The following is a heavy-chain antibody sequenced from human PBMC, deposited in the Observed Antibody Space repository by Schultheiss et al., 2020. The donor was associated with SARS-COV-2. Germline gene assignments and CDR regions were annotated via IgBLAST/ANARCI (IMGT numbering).Heavy chain of an antibody. Sequence: GGSLRLSCAASGFTFSSYAMHWVRQAPGKGLEWVAVISYDGSNKYYADSVKGRFTISRDNSKNTLYLQMNSLRAEDTAVYYCAKLTLYYFDYWGQGTLVTVSS. D-gene: IGHD3-9*01. CDR2: ISYDGSNK. CDR3: AKLTLYYFDY. V-gene: IGHV3-30*07. J-gene: IGHJ4*02. CDR1: GFTFSSYA.